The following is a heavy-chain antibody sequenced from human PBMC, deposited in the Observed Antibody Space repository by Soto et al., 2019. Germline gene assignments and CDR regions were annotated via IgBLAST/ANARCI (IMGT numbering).Heavy chain of an antibody. CDR3: ARGRYGDY. J-gene: IGHJ4*02. CDR1: GYGFTTYG. V-gene: IGHV1-18*01. Sequence: QVHLVLSGAEVKKPGASVKVSCKGSGYGFTTYGITWVRQAPGQGLEWMAWISAHNGNTNYAQKVHGRVTVTRDTSTSTAYMELRSLRYDDTAVYYCARGRYGDYWGQGALVTVSS. D-gene: IGHD1-1*01. CDR2: ISAHNGNT.